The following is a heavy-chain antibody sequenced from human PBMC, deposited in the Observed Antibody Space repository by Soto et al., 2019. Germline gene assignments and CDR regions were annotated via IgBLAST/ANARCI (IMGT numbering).Heavy chain of an antibody. V-gene: IGHV1-69*12. CDR3: ARAPRRRWELPPTID. CDR2: IIPIFGTA. J-gene: IGHJ4*02. CDR1: GGTFSSYA. D-gene: IGHD1-26*01. Sequence: QVQLVQSGAEVKKPGSSVKVSCKASGGTFSSYAISWVRQAPGQGLEWMGGIIPIFGTANYAQKFQGRVTITADESTSTAYRELSSLRSEDTAVYYCARAPRRRWELPPTIDWGQGTLVTVSS.